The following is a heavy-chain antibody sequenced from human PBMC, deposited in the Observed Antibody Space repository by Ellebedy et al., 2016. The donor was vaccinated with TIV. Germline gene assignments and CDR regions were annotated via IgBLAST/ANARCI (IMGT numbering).Heavy chain of an antibody. CDR3: ARQGHRAWFGELSTNWFDP. Sequence: MPSETLSLTCTVSGGSFSSSSYYWAWIRQPPGKGLEWIGSIYYSGGTYYNPSLKSRVTISIDTSKNQFSLKLTSVTAADTAVYFCARQGHRAWFGELSTNWFDPWGQGTLVTVSS. D-gene: IGHD3-10*01. J-gene: IGHJ5*02. CDR2: IYYSGGT. CDR1: GGSFSSSSYY. V-gene: IGHV4-39*01.